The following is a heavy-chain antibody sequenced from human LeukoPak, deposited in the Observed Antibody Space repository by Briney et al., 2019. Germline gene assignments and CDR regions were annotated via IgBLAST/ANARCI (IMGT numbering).Heavy chain of an antibody. D-gene: IGHD3-3*01. CDR2: IYSDNT. CDR1: GGSISSGSYY. Sequence: ETLSLTCTVSGGSISSGSYYWSWVRQAPGKGLEWVSFIYSDNTHYSDSVKGRFTISRDNSKNTLYLQMNGLRAEDTAVYYCARGASMNARGLRFLEWLSPYYYYYMDVWGKGTTVTVSS. V-gene: IGHV3-53*01. J-gene: IGHJ6*03. CDR3: ARGASMNARGLRFLEWLSPYYYYYMDV.